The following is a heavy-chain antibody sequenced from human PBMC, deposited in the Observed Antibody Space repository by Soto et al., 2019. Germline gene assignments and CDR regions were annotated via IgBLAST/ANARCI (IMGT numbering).Heavy chain of an antibody. J-gene: IGHJ4*02. Sequence: QVQLVQSGAEVKKPGSSVKVSCKASGGTFSSYTISWVRQAPGQGLEWMGRIIPILGIANYAQKFQGRVTITADKSTNTAYMELSSLRSEDTAVYYCAGYYYDSSGRGGIDYWGQGTLVTVSS. CDR1: GGTFSSYT. CDR3: AGYYYDSSGRGGIDY. V-gene: IGHV1-69*02. D-gene: IGHD3-22*01. CDR2: IIPILGIA.